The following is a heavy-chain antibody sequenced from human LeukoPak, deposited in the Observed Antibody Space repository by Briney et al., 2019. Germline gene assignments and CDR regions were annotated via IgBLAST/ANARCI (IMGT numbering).Heavy chain of an antibody. J-gene: IGHJ4*02. V-gene: IGHV4-34*01. Sequence: SETLSLTCAVSGGSFSGYYWSWIRQPPGKGLEWIGEINHSGSTNYNPSLKSRVTISVDTSENQFSLKLSSVTAADTAVYYCARRGLYSSSWYGYWGQGTLVTVSS. CDR2: INHSGST. CDR3: ARRGLYSSSWYGY. CDR1: GGSFSGYY. D-gene: IGHD6-13*01.